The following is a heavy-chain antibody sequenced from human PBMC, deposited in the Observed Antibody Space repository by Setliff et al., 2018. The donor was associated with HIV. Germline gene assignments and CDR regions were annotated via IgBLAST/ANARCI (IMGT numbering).Heavy chain of an antibody. D-gene: IGHD6-19*01. Sequence: ASVKVSCKASGYNFSSNGISWVRQAPGQGLEWMGWISSYNGNTKYAQKVQDRVTMTKDTSTSTAYMELRSLRSDDTAVYYCARVYRSGWFFDWWGQGSLVTVSS. CDR2: ISSYNGNT. CDR3: ARVYRSGWFFDW. J-gene: IGHJ4*02. CDR1: GYNFSSNG. V-gene: IGHV1-18*01.